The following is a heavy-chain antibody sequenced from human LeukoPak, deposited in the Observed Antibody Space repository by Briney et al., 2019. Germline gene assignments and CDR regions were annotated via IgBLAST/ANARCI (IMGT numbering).Heavy chain of an antibody. CDR3: AKDHVGTWSALDY. D-gene: IGHD6-13*01. J-gene: IGHJ4*02. V-gene: IGHV3-30*19. CDR1: GFTFSSYG. CDR2: ISYDGSNK. Sequence: GGSLRLSCAASGFTFSSYGMHWVRQAPGKGLEWVAVISYDGSNKYYADSVKGRFTISRDNSKNTLYLQMNSLRAEDTAVYYCAKDHVGTWSALDYWGQGTLVTVSS.